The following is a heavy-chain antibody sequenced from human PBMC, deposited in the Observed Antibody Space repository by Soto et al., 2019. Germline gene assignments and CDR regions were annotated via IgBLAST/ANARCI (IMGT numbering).Heavy chain of an antibody. V-gene: IGHV3-23*01. CDR3: ALQRPYSGYDYFSD. CDR1: GFTFASYA. J-gene: IGHJ4*02. D-gene: IGHD5-12*01. CDR2: ISASGGST. Sequence: PGGSLRLSCAASGFTFASYAMNWVRQAPGKGLEWVSGISASGGSTYYADSVKGRFTISRDNSKNTLYLQMNSLRAEDTAVYYCALQRPYSGYDYFSDWGQGTLVTVSS.